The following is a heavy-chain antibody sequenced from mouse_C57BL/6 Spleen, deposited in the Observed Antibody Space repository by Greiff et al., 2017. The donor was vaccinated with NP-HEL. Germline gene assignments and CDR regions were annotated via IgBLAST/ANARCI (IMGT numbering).Heavy chain of an antibody. CDR3: ARCGGYYYGFAY. CDR1: GYTFTDYY. D-gene: IGHD2-3*01. Sequence: VQLVESGAELVRPGASVKLSCKASGYTFTDYYINWVKQRPGQGLEWIARIYPGSGNTYYNEKFKGKATLTAEKSSSTAYMQLSSLTSEDSAVYFCARCGGYYYGFAYWGKGTLVTVSA. J-gene: IGHJ3*01. V-gene: IGHV1-76*01. CDR2: IYPGSGNT.